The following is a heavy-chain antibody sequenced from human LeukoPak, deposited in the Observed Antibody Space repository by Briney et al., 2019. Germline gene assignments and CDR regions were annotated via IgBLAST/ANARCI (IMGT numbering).Heavy chain of an antibody. CDR3: AKDSLRWSYFYYGMDV. Sequence: PGGSLRLSCAASGFAFSSYDMNWVRQAPGKGLEWLSFITTIGTITYYADSVKGRFTISRDNAKNLLFLQMNSLRAEDTAVYYCAKDSLRWSYFYYGMDVWGQGTTVTVSS. V-gene: IGHV3-48*03. CDR2: ITTIGTIT. CDR1: GFAFSSYD. J-gene: IGHJ6*02. D-gene: IGHD4-23*01.